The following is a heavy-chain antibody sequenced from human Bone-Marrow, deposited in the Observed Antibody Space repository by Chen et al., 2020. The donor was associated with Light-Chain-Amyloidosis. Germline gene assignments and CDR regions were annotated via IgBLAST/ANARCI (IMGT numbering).Heavy chain of an antibody. Sequence: EVQLVESGGGLVQPGGSLRLSCAASGFTFSSYAMSWVRQAPGKGLEWVSAISGSGGSTYYADSVKGRFTIARDNSKNTLYLQMNSRRAEDTGVYYCAKDLGGELGGFDYWGQGTLVTVSS. CDR2: ISGSGGST. V-gene: IGHV3-23*04. D-gene: IGHD7-27*01. J-gene: IGHJ4*02. CDR1: GFTFSSYA. CDR3: AKDLGGELGGFDY.